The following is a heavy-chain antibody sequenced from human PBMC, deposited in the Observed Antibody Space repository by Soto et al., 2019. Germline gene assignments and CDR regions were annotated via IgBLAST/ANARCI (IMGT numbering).Heavy chain of an antibody. CDR2: LSVSGGST. CDR1: GISLSNYA. Sequence: PEGSLRRSCAAAGISLSNYAMCWLRQTPGKGLEWVSGLSVSGGSTYYADSVKGRFTISRDTSKNTLYLQMNSLIAEDTAVYYCAIDLPGGEAGPYGMDAWGPGT. V-gene: IGHV3-23*01. CDR3: AIDLPGGEAGPYGMDA. J-gene: IGHJ6*02. D-gene: IGHD2-21*01.